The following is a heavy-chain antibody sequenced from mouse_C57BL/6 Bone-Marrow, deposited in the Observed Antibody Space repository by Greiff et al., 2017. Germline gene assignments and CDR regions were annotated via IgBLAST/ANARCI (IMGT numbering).Heavy chain of an antibody. CDR1: GYTFTDSY. V-gene: IGHV1-19*01. J-gene: IGHJ2*01. CDR3: ARKVVGYLDY. D-gene: IGHD1-1*01. Sequence: VQLQQSGPVLVKPGASVKMSCKASGYTFTDSYMNWVKQSHGKSLEWIGVINPYNGGTSYNQKFKGKATLTVDKSSSTAYMELNSLTSEDAAVYCCARKVVGYLDYCGRGSTLTVTS. CDR2: INPYNGGT.